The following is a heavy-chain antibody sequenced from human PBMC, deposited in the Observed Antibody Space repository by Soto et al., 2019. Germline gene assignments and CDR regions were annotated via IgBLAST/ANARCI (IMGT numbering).Heavy chain of an antibody. CDR2: IYYSGST. CDR3: ARSEEGYFDWLRWFDP. J-gene: IGHJ5*02. V-gene: IGHV4-59*12. CDR1: GGSISSYY. Sequence: PSETLSLTCTVSGGSISSYYWSWIRQPPGKGLEWIGYIYYSGSTNYNPSLKSRVTISVDTSKNQFSLKLSSVTAADTAVYYCARSEEGYFDWLRWFDPWGQGTLVTVSS. D-gene: IGHD3-9*01.